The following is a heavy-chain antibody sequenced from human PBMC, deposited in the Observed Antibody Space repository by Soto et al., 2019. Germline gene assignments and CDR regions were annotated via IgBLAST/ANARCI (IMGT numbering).Heavy chain of an antibody. J-gene: IGHJ6*02. CDR3: AKSGYSYGPQDYYYGMDV. CDR2: IIPIFGTA. V-gene: IGHV1-69*13. Sequence: SVKVSCKASGGTFSSYAISWVRQAPGQGLEWMGGIIPIFGTANYAQKFQGRVTITADESTSTAYMELSSLRSEDTAVYYCAKSGYSYGPQDYYYGMDVWGQGTTVTVSS. CDR1: GGTFSSYA. D-gene: IGHD5-18*01.